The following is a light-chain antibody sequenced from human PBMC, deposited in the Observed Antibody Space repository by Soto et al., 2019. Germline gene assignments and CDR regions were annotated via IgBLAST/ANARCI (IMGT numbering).Light chain of an antibody. V-gene: IGKV3-11*02. J-gene: IGKJ4*01. CDR2: DAS. Sequence: EIVLTQCPGTLSLSPGERATLSCRASQSVSSAYLPWSRQKPGQAPRLLIYDASNRATGIPARFSGSGSGRDFTLTINSLEPEDFAVYYCQQRSNWPLTFGGGTKGDIK. CDR1: QSVSSAY. CDR3: QQRSNWPLT.